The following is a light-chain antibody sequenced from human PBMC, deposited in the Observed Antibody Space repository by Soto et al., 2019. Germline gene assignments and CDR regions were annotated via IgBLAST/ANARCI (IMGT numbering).Light chain of an antibody. Sequence: AIQMTQSPSSLSASVVDGVTITCRASQGIRNDLGWYQQKPGKAPKLLIYSASTLQSGVPSRFSGSGSGTDFTLTISSLQPEDFATYFCLQDHTSPLTFGQGTKVDIK. CDR1: QGIRND. CDR2: SAS. J-gene: IGKJ1*01. V-gene: IGKV1-6*01. CDR3: LQDHTSPLT.